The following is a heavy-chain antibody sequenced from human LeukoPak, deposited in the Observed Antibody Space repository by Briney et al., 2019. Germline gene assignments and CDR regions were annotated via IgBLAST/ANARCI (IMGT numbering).Heavy chain of an antibody. J-gene: IGHJ4*02. CDR2: IYHSGTT. V-gene: IGHV4-30-2*01. D-gene: IGHD1-26*01. Sequence: KASETLSPTCAVSGVSISSSGYSWNWLRQPPGKGLEWIGDIYHSGTTDYNPSLKSRVFISVDRLKNQLSLELRSVTAADTAVYYCAREGDSGSYLYWGQGTLVTVSS. CDR3: AREGDSGSYLY. CDR1: GVSISSSGYS.